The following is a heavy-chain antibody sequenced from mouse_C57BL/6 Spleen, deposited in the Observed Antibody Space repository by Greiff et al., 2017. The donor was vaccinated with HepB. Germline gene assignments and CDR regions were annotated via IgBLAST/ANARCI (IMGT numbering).Heavy chain of an antibody. D-gene: IGHD1-1*01. CDR3: ARPLLRYLDY. J-gene: IGHJ2*01. CDR2: INPNNGGT. Sequence: EVQLQQSGPELVKPGASVKISCKASGYTFTDYYMNWVKQSPGKSLEWIGDINPNNGGTSYNQKFKGKATLTVDKSSSTAYMELRSLTSEDSAVYYCARPLLRYLDYWGQGTTLTVSS. CDR1: GYTFTDYY. V-gene: IGHV1-26*01.